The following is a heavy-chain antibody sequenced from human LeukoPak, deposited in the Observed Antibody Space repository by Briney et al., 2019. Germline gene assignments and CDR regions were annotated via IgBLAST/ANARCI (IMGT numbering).Heavy chain of an antibody. J-gene: IGHJ4*02. D-gene: IGHD1-26*01. CDR3: ANRIVGAKHFDY. V-gene: IGHV3-64*01. Sequence: GGSLRLSCAASGFTFSSYAMHWVRQAPGKGLEYVSAISSNGGSTYYANSVKGRFTISRDNSKNTLYVQMGSLRAEDMAVYYCANRIVGAKHFDYWGQGTLVTVSS. CDR1: GFTFSSYA. CDR2: ISSNGGST.